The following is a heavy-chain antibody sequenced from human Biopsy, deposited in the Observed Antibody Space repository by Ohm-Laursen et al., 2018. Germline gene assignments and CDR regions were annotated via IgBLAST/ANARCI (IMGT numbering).Heavy chain of an antibody. CDR1: GDSISSYY. J-gene: IGHJ2*01. D-gene: IGHD3-22*01. Sequence: SDTLSLTCTVSGDSISSYYWSWIRQPPGKGLEWIGYVYYTGSTDYNPSLQSRVTISVYTSKNHFSLRLRSVTPADTAIYYCARDRGFYSDRTVPGYFDLWGRGTLVTVSS. CDR3: ARDRGFYSDRTVPGYFDL. V-gene: IGHV4-59*01. CDR2: VYYTGST.